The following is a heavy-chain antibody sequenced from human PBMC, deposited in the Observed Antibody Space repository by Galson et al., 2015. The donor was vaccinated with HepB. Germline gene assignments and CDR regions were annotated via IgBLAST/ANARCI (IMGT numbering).Heavy chain of an antibody. V-gene: IGHV3-48*04. CDR2: ISSSSSTI. CDR3: ARDQGGWSHDAFDI. Sequence: SLRLSCAASGFTFSGSAMHWVRQAPGKGLEWVSYISSSSSTIYYADSVKGRFTISRDNAKNSLYLQMNSLRAEDTAVYYCARDQGGWSHDAFDIWGQGTMVTVSS. J-gene: IGHJ3*02. D-gene: IGHD6-19*01. CDR1: GFTFSGSA.